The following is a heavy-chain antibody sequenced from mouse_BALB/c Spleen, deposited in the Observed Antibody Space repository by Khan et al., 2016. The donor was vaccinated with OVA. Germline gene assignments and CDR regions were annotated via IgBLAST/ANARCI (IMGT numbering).Heavy chain of an antibody. V-gene: IGHV1S137*01. J-gene: IGHJ3*01. CDR1: GYTFTDFT. Sequence: VQLQESGAELVRSGVSVKISCKGSGYTFTDFTMHWVKQSHAKSLEWIGVVNTYYGDATYNQKFKGKATMTVDKSSTTAYMELARLTSEDSAIYYCAGGGGGDRFAYWGQGTLVTVSA. CDR3: AGGGGGDRFAY. CDR2: VNTYYGDA.